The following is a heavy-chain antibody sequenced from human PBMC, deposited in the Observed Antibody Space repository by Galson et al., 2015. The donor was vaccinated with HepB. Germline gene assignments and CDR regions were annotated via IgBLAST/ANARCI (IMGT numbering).Heavy chain of an antibody. CDR1: GYTFSNYW. J-gene: IGHJ1*01. CDR3: ARRENYDNSGSYSEYFQN. CDR2: IYPGDSDT. D-gene: IGHD3-22*01. V-gene: IGHV5-51*01. Sequence: QSGAEVKKSGESLKISCKGSGYTFSNYWIGWVRHMPGKGLEWMGIIYPGDSDTRYSPSFQGQVIISADKSITTAYLQWSSLKASDTAIYYCARRENYDNSGSYSEYFQNWGQGTLVSVSS.